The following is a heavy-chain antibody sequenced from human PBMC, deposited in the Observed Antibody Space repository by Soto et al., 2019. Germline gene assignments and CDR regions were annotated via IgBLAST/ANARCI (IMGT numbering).Heavy chain of an antibody. V-gene: IGHV4-4*07. CDR3: ARVSGVVVVPAAAPTSPSYGLDV. Sequence: PSETLSLTCSVSGDSISSSFWSWIRQPAGKGLEWIGRIYITGSTDSNPSLQSRVTILVDTAKNQFSLKLRSVTAADTAVYYCARVSGVVVVPAAAPTSPSYGLDVWGQGTTVTVSS. CDR2: IYITGST. J-gene: IGHJ6*02. CDR1: GDSISSSF. D-gene: IGHD2-2*01.